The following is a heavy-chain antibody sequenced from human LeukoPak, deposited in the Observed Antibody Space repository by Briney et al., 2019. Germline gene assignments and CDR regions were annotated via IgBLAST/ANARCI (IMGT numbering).Heavy chain of an antibody. J-gene: IGHJ3*01. D-gene: IGHD2/OR15-2a*01. CDR2: INPDSGGT. CDR3: ARTFYDTLDSDAFDF. Sequence: ASVKVSCKASGYTFTGYYMHWVQQAPGQGLEWMGWINPDSGGTNNAQKFQGRVTMTRDTSISTAYMELSRLRSDDTAVYYCARTFYDTLDSDAFDFWGQGTMVIVSS. V-gene: IGHV1-2*02. CDR1: GYTFTGYY.